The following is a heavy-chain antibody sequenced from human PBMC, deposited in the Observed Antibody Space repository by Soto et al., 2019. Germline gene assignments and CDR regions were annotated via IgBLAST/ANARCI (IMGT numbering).Heavy chain of an antibody. D-gene: IGHD3-22*01. CDR3: ARGGYYDSSRDAFDI. CDR2: IYYSGST. Sequence: QVQLQESGPGLVKPSETLSLTCTVSGGSISSYYWSWIRQPPGKGLEWIGYIYYSGSTNYNPSPKSRVTISVDTSKNQFSLKLSSVTAADTAVYYCARGGYYDSSRDAFDIWGQGTMVTVSS. V-gene: IGHV4-59*01. J-gene: IGHJ3*02. CDR1: GGSISSYY.